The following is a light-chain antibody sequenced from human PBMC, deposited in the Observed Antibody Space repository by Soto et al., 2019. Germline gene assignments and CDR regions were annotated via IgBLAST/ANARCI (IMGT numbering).Light chain of an antibody. V-gene: IGLV2-23*01. Sequence: QSVLTQPASVSGSPGQSITISCTGTSRDVGRYNLVSWYQQHPGKTPKLMIYEGTKRPSGVSNRFSGSKSGNTASLTISGLQSEDEADYYCCAYVGSSTYVFGTGTKVTVL. CDR2: EGT. J-gene: IGLJ1*01. CDR3: CAYVGSSTYV. CDR1: SRDVGRYNL.